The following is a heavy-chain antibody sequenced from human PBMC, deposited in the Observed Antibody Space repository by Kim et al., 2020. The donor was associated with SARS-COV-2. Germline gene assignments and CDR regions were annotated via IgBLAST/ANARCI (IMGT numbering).Heavy chain of an antibody. J-gene: IGHJ1*01. D-gene: IGHD3-10*01. CDR3: ARDRGVTQYFQH. V-gene: IGHV3-48*02. Sequence: YYAESVKGRFTISRDNGKNSLYLQMNSLRDEDTAVYYCARDRGVTQYFQHWGQGTLVTVSS.